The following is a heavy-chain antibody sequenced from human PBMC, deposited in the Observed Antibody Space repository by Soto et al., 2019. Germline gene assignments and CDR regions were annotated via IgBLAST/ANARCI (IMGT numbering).Heavy chain of an antibody. Sequence: LSLTCTVSGGSISSSSYYWGWIRQPPGKGLEWIGSIYYSGSTYYNPSLKSRVTISVDTSKNQFSLKLSSVTAADTAVYYCASSIVGAYDYWGQGTLVTVSS. CDR1: GGSISSSSYY. J-gene: IGHJ4*02. CDR3: ASSIVGAYDY. D-gene: IGHD1-26*01. V-gene: IGHV4-39*01. CDR2: IYYSGST.